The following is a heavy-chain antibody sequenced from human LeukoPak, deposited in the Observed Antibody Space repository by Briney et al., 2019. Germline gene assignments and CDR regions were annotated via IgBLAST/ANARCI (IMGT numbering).Heavy chain of an antibody. CDR1: GGTFSSYA. J-gene: IGHJ4*02. V-gene: IGHV1-69*04. D-gene: IGHD3-3*01. Sequence: GASVKVSCKASGGTFSSYAISWERQAPGQGLEWMGRIIPIFGIANYAQKFQGRVTITADKSTSTAYMELSSLRSEDTAVYYCARDEGRRSRITIFGAGYYFDYWGQGTLVTVSS. CDR2: IIPIFGIA. CDR3: ARDEGRRSRITIFGAGYYFDY.